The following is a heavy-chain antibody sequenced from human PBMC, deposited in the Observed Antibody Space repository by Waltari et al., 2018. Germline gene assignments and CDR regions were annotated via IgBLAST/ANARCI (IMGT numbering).Heavy chain of an antibody. Sequence: EVQLVESGGGLVQPGGSLRLSCAASGFPSSMSWMHCVRQAPGKGLVWVSRSNSDGSSTSYADSMKGRFTISKDNAKNTVYLQMNSLRAEDTAIYYCARGARRTTVTTGWWYFDLWGRGTLVTVSS. CDR2: SNSDGSST. J-gene: IGHJ2*01. CDR3: ARGARRTTVTTGWWYFDL. CDR1: GFPSSMSW. V-gene: IGHV3-74*01. D-gene: IGHD4-17*01.